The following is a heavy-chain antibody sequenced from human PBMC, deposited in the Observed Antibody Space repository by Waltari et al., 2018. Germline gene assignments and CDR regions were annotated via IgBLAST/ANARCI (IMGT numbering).Heavy chain of an antibody. CDR3: ARGPHYDFEWYFDY. Sequence: QVQLVQSGAEVKKPGSSVKVSCKASGGTFSSYAISWVRQAPGKGLEWMGRIIPIFGPATYAQKFQGRVTITADKSTSTAYMELSSLRSEDTAVYYCARGPHYDFEWYFDYWGQGTLVTVSS. CDR2: IIPIFGPA. V-gene: IGHV1-69*08. CDR1: GGTFSSYA. J-gene: IGHJ4*02. D-gene: IGHD3-3*01.